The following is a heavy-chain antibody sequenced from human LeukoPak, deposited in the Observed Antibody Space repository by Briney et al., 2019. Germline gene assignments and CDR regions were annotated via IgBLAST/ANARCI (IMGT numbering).Heavy chain of an antibody. J-gene: IGHJ4*02. Sequence: GGCLRLSCAACGFTFSSYDMHWVRQATGKGLEWVSAIGTAGDTYHPGSVKGQFTISRENAKNSLYLQMNSLRAGDTAVYYCAKSDIRDILFWFGELSWGQGTQVTVSS. CDR1: GFTFSSYD. D-gene: IGHD3-10*01. CDR2: IGTAGDT. V-gene: IGHV3-13*03. CDR3: AKSDIRDILFWFGELS.